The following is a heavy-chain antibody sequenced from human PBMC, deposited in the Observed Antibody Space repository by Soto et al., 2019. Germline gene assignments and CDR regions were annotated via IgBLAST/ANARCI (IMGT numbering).Heavy chain of an antibody. CDR2: IWYDGSNK. CDR1: GFSFSNYG. V-gene: IGHV3-33*01. Sequence: QVQLVESGGGVVQPGRSLTLSCVASGFSFSNYGIHWVRQAPGKGLEWVAVIWYDGSNKYYGDSVKGRFTISRDNSKNTLYLEMNNLRAEDTAVYYCAGAGIIEAIQVGWFDPWGQGTLVTVSS. D-gene: IGHD2-21*01. J-gene: IGHJ5*02. CDR3: AGAGIIEAIQVGWFDP.